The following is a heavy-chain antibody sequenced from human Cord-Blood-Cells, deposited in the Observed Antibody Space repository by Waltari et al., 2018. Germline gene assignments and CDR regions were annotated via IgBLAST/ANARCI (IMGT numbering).Heavy chain of an antibody. J-gene: IGHJ3*02. CDR3: ARDLYYYGSGSAFDI. CDR1: GFPFSSYA. Sequence: QVQLVESGGGVVQPGRSLRLSCAASGFPFSSYAMHWVRQAPGTGLEWVAVISYDGSNKYYADSVKGRFTISRDNSKNTLYLQMNSLRAEDTAVYYCARDLYYYGSGSAFDIWGQGTMVTVSS. V-gene: IGHV3-30-3*01. D-gene: IGHD3-10*01. CDR2: ISYDGSNK.